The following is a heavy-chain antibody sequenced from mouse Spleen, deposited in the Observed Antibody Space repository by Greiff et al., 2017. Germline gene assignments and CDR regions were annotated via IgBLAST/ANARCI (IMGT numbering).Heavy chain of an antibody. CDR2: INPNNGGT. J-gene: IGHJ1*01. D-gene: IGHD2-3*01. CDR1: GYTFTDYN. Sequence: EVQLQQSGPELVKPGASVKMSCKASGYTFTDYNMHWVKQSHGKSLEWIGYINPNNGGTSYNQKFKGKATLTVNKSSSTAYMELRSLTSEDSAVYYCARIRGWLPHWYFDVWGAGTTVTVSS. CDR3: ARIRGWLPHWYFDV. V-gene: IGHV1-22*01.